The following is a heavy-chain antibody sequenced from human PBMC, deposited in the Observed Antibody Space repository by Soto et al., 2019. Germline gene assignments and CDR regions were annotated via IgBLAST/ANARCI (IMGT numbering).Heavy chain of an antibody. J-gene: IGHJ4*02. CDR3: ASGIQLWLRRINSGYSG. CDR1: GGTFSTYA. D-gene: IGHD5-18*01. Sequence: QVQLVQSGAEVKKPESSVKVSCKAPGGTFSTYAISWVRQAPGQGLEWMGGIIPMFGTAHYAQRFQDRVTITADESTNTVYMELSSLRSEDMAVYFCASGIQLWLRRINSGYSGWGQGTLVTVSS. V-gene: IGHV1-69*12. CDR2: IIPMFGTA.